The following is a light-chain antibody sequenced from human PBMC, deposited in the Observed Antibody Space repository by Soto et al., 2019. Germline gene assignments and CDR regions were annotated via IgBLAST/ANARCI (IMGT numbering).Light chain of an antibody. CDR1: QSITNNY. J-gene: IGKJ1*01. CDR2: DAS. V-gene: IGKV3-20*01. CDR3: QQCATSPLT. Sequence: EIVLTQSPGTLSLSPGERATLSCRASQSITNNYLAWYQQKPGQSPRLLIYDASFRATVIPDRFSGSGSGTDFTLTISRLEPEDFAVYYCQQCATSPLTFGQGTKVEIK.